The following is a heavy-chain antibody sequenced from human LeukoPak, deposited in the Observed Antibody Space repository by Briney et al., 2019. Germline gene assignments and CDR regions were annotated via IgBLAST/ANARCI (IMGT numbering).Heavy chain of an antibody. CDR3: ASIRDTAAIFDY. CDR1: GFTVSSNY. J-gene: IGHJ4*02. Sequence: GGSLRLSRAASGFTVSSNYMSWVRQAPGKGLEWVSVIYSGGSTYYADSVKGRFTISRDNSKNTLYLQMNSLRAEDTAVYYCASIRDTAAIFDYWGQGTLVTVSS. CDR2: IYSGGST. D-gene: IGHD5-18*01. V-gene: IGHV3-66*01.